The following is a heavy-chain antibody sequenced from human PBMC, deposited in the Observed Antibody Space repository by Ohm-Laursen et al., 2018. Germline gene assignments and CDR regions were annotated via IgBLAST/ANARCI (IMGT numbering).Heavy chain of an antibody. J-gene: IGHJ4*02. D-gene: IGHD5-24*01. Sequence: SDTLSLTCTVSGGSISSFYWSWIRQPPGKGLEWIGHVYYSGSTNYSPSVKSRVTISVDRPKSQFSLKLSSVTAADTAVYYCAGVEMATITVGYWGQGTLVTVSS. CDR1: GGSISSFY. CDR3: AGVEMATITVGY. V-gene: IGHV4-59*07. CDR2: VYYSGST.